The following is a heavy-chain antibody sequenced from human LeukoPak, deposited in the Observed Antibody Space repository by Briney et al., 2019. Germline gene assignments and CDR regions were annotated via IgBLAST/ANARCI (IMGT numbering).Heavy chain of an antibody. CDR3: ARVAVRGVIGY. V-gene: IGHV3-53*01. D-gene: IGHD3-10*01. J-gene: IGHJ4*02. CDR1: GFTVSSNY. CDR2: IYSGGST. Sequence: GGSLRLSCAASGFTVSSNYMSWVRQAPGKGLGWVSVIYSGGSTYYADSVKGRFTTSRDNSKNTLYLQMNSLRAEDTAVYYCARVAVRGVIGYWGQGTLVTVSS.